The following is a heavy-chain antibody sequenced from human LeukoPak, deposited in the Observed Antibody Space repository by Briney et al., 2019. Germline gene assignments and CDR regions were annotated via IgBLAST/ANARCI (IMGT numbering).Heavy chain of an antibody. CDR3: ARVTRGIVVVPAATNKYYFDY. Sequence: ASVKVSCKASGYTFPSYDMNWVRQATGQALEWMGWMNPNSGNTGYAQKSQARVTITRNTSISTAYMELSSLRSEDTAVYYCARVTRGIVVVPAATNKYYFDYWGQGPLVTVSS. D-gene: IGHD2-2*01. CDR1: GYTFPSYD. CDR2: MNPNSGNT. J-gene: IGHJ4*02. V-gene: IGHV1-8*01.